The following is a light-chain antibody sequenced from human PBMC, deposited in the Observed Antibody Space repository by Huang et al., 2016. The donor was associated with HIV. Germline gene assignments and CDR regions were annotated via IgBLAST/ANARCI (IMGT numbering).Light chain of an antibody. CDR2: GAS. J-gene: IGKJ4*01. CDR1: QSIHTY. CDR3: QQTYSTPLT. Sequence: DIRMTQSPSFLSASVGDRVTITCRASQSIHTYLNWYRQKGGRAPKVLIYGASRLESGVPSRCRGRESWTDFTLTITGLQPEDFATYFCQQTYSTPLTFGGGTTVEIK. V-gene: IGKV1-39*01.